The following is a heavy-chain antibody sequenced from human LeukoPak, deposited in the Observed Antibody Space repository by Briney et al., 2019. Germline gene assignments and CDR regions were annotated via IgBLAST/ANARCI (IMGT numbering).Heavy chain of an antibody. CDR3: ARDRHYYDSSGYYYGGVDY. V-gene: IGHV4-30-4*08. CDR2: IYYSGST. J-gene: IGHJ4*02. D-gene: IGHD3-22*01. CDR1: GGSISSGDYY. Sequence: SETLSLTCTVSGGSISSGDYYWSWIRQPPGKGLEWIGYIYYSGSTYYNPSLKSRVTISVDTSKNQFSLKLSSVTAADTAVYYCARDRHYYDSSGYYYGGVDYWGQGTLVTVSS.